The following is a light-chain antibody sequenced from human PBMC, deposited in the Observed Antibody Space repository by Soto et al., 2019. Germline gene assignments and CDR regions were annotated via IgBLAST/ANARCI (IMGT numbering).Light chain of an antibody. J-gene: IGLJ1*01. CDR2: EVT. V-gene: IGLV2-14*01. CDR1: SSDVGGYNY. CDR3: SSYTCSTADV. Sequence: QSALTPPASVSGSPGQSITISCTGTSSDVGGYNYVSWYQLHPDKAPKLILYEVTTRPSGVSDRFSGSKSGNTASLTISGLQAEDEADYYCSSYTCSTADVFGTGTKVTVL.